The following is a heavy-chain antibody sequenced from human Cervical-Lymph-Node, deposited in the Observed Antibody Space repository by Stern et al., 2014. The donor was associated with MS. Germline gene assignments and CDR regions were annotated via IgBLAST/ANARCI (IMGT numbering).Heavy chain of an antibody. CDR1: GYSFTSYW. CDR2: NNPGECKT. J-gene: IGHJ4*02. V-gene: IGHV5-51*01. D-gene: IGHD2-21*01. CDR3: ARHCGFRPGCIDY. Sequence: EVQLVESGAEVKKPGESLKISCKGSGYSFTSYWIGWVRQMPGKGLEWMGINNPGECKTRYSPSFQGRVAFSAEKSITTAYLQVSRLKTSDTAIYYCARHCGFRPGCIDYWGQGTLVTVSS.